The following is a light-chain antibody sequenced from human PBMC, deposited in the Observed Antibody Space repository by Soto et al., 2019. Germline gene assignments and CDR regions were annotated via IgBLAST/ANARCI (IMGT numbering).Light chain of an antibody. Sequence: DIQVTQSPSAVSASVGDRVTITCRATQDISRWLAWYQQRPGKAPKLLIYAASSLQSGVPSRFSGSGSGTDFTFTISSLQPEDVATYACQQANSFPRTFGQGTKVEIK. CDR3: QQANSFPRT. J-gene: IGKJ2*01. CDR1: QDISRW. CDR2: AAS. V-gene: IGKV1-12*01.